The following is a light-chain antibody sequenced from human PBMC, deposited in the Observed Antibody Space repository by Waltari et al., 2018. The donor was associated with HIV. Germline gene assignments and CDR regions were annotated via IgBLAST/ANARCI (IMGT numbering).Light chain of an antibody. CDR3: QSNYNDDHV. V-gene: IGLV6-57*04. CDR1: RGRIASPS. CDR2: DDD. J-gene: IGLJ3*02. Sequence: KYLLTQPHSVSGSPGETVTLSCTPSRGRIASPSIQWYQQRPGTAPIVLIYDDDQRISGVPDRFSGSIDRSSNSASLTISGLKTEDEADYYCQSNYNDDHVFGGGTKLTVL.